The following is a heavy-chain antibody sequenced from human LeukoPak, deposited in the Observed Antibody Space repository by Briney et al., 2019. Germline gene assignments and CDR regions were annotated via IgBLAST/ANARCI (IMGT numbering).Heavy chain of an antibody. D-gene: IGHD2-15*01. CDR2: ISSSSSYI. V-gene: IGHV3-21*01. CDR1: GFTFSSYG. Sequence: GGSLRLSCAASGFTFSSYGMNWVRQAPGKGLEWVSSISSSSSYIYYADSVKGRFTISRDNAKNSLYLQMNSLRAEDTAVYYCARDLRDIVVVVAATLDYWGQGTLVTVSS. J-gene: IGHJ4*02. CDR3: ARDLRDIVVVVAATLDY.